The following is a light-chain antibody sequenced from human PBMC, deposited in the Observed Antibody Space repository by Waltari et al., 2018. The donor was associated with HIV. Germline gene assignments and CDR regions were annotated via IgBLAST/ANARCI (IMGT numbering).Light chain of an antibody. Sequence: SYELTQPSSVSVALGQPARIPCGGGNIATKDVHWYQQKPGQAPLLLIFNDIHRPSGVPERFSGSKSRNLATLTISGAQAGDEAAYYCQVWHYTVVFGGGTKVTV. V-gene: IGLV3-9*01. J-gene: IGLJ2*01. CDR2: NDI. CDR3: QVWHYTVV. CDR1: NIATKD.